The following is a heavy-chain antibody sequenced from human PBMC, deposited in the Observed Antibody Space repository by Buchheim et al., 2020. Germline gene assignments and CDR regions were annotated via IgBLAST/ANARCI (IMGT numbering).Heavy chain of an antibody. V-gene: IGHV5-10-1*01. Sequence: EVQLVQSGAEVKKPGESLRISCKGSGYSFTSYWISWVRQMPGKGLEWMGRIDPSDSYTNYSPSFQGHVTISADKSISTAYLQWSSLKASGTAMYYCAGQGAGDDSSGHTRRYFDYWGQGTL. CDR1: GYSFTSYW. D-gene: IGHD3-22*01. CDR2: IDPSDSYT. J-gene: IGHJ4*02. CDR3: AGQGAGDDSSGHTRRYFDY.